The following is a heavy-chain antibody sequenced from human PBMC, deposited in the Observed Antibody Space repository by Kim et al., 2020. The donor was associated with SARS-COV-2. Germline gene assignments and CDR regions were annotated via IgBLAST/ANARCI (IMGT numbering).Heavy chain of an antibody. Sequence: YAASMRGRFTVSRDDSKNTAYLQMNSLNSEDTGMYYCAFTRDGYNLADYWGQGTLVTVSS. D-gene: IGHD5-12*01. V-gene: IGHV3-73*01. J-gene: IGHJ4*02. CDR3: AFTRDGYNLADY.